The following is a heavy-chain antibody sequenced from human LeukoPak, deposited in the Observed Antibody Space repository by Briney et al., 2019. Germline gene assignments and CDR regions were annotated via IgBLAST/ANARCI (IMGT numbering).Heavy chain of an antibody. CDR3: AKGGYSSGWRNYFDY. V-gene: IGHV3-23*01. CDR2: ISATGGST. CDR1: GFTFSSYG. Sequence: GGSLRLSCAASGFTFSSYGITWVRQASGKGLEWVSTISATGGSTYYADSVKGRFTISRDNSKDTLYLQMNSLRAEDTAVYYCAKGGYSSGWRNYFDYWGQGTLVTVSS. J-gene: IGHJ4*02. D-gene: IGHD6-19*01.